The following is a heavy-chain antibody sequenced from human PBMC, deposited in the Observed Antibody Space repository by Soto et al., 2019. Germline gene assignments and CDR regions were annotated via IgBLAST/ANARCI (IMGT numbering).Heavy chain of an antibody. V-gene: IGHV3-30*18. CDR1: GFTFSDYA. J-gene: IGHJ4*02. CDR2: VSHDGRNT. Sequence: VQLVESGGGVVQPGRSLRLSCAASGFTFSDYAMHWVRQAPGKGLEWVAVVSHDGRNTHYADSVKGRFTISRDSSKNKVSLEMTSLRAEDTAVYYWAKGGRQWLVKSHFNYWGQGALVTVSS. CDR3: AKGGRQWLVKSHFNY. D-gene: IGHD6-19*01.